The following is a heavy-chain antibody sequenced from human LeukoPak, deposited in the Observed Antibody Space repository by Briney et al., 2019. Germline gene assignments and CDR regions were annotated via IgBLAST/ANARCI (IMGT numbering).Heavy chain of an antibody. Sequence: SETLSLTCAVYGGSFSGYYWSWIRQPPGKGLEWIGEINHSGSTNYNPSLKSRVTISVDTSKNQFSLKLSSVTAADTAVYYCAGGRFGELFFDYWGQGMLVPVSS. D-gene: IGHD3-10*01. J-gene: IGHJ4*02. V-gene: IGHV4-34*01. CDR2: INHSGST. CDR1: GGSFSGYY. CDR3: AGGRFGELFFDY.